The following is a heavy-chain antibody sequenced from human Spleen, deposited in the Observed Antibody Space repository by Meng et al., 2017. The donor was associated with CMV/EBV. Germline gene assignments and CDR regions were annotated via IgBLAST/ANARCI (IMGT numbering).Heavy chain of an antibody. CDR1: GGTFISYT. CDR3: ARDFLTGRNWFDP. CDR2: ISAYNGNT. D-gene: IGHD3-9*01. J-gene: IGHJ5*02. Sequence: ASVKVSCKASGGTFISYTFSWVRQAPGQGLEWMGWISAYNGNTNYAQKLQGRVTMTTDTSTSTAYMELRSLRSDDTAVYYCARDFLTGRNWFDPWGQGTLVTVSS. V-gene: IGHV1-18*01.